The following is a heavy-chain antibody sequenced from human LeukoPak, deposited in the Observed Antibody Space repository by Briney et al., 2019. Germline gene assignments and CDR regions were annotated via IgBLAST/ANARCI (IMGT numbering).Heavy chain of an antibody. J-gene: IGHJ5*02. V-gene: IGHV3-7*01. CDR1: GFTFSNSW. CDR3: ARDGSTSGFDP. Sequence: GGSLRLSCAASGFTFSNSWMTWIRQAPGKGLEWVANIKQEGSEIYYVDSVKGRFTISRDNAKNSLYLHMNSLRAEDTAIYYCARDGSTSGFDPWGQGTLVTVSS. D-gene: IGHD6-13*01. CDR2: IKQEGSEI.